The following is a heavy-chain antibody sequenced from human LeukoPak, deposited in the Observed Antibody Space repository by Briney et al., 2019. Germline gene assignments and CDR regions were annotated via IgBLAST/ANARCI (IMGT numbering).Heavy chain of an antibody. CDR2: IYYSGST. V-gene: IGHV4-30-4*01. CDR3: AREYWDGYNSTRRTFDY. D-gene: IGHD5-24*01. Sequence: SETLSLTCTVSGGSISSGDYYWSWIRQPPGKGLEWIGYIYYSGSTYYNPSLKSRVTISVDTSKNQFSLKLSSVTAADTAVYYCAREYWDGYNSTRRTFDYWGQGTLVTVSS. J-gene: IGHJ4*02. CDR1: GGSISSGDYY.